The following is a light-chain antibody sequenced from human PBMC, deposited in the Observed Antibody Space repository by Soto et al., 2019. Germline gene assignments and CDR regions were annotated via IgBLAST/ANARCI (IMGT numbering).Light chain of an antibody. J-gene: IGKJ1*01. V-gene: IGKV1-5*01. CDR2: DAS. CDR1: QSISSW. CDR3: QQFHSFPWT. Sequence: DIQMTQSPSTLSASVGDRVTITCRTSQSISSWLAWYQQKPGKAPKLLIYDASNLESGVPSRFSGSGSGTEFTLTVSSLQPDDFATFYCQQFHSFPWTFGQGTKVDIK.